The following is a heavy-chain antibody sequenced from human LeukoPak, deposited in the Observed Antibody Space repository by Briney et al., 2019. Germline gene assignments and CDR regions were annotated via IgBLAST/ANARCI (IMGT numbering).Heavy chain of an antibody. CDR1: GYTFTGYY. CDR3: ARDSGIVVVVAATSGGDY. Sequence: ASVKVSCKASGYTFTGYYMHWVRQAPGQGLEWMGWINPNSGGTNYAQKFQGRVTMTRDTSISTAYMELSRLRSDDTAVYYCARDSGIVVVVAATSGGDYWGQGTLVTVSS. J-gene: IGHJ4*02. V-gene: IGHV1-2*02. D-gene: IGHD2-15*01. CDR2: INPNSGGT.